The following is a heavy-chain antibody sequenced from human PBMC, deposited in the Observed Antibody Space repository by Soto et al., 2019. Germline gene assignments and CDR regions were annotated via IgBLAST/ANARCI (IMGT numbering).Heavy chain of an antibody. V-gene: IGHV3-15*01. Sequence: GGSLRLSCAASGFTFTNAWMTWFRQGPGKGLEWVGRIKSKSDGGTIDYAAPVKGRFTISRDDSKNTLYLQMNSLKTEDTAVYYCTTGPNLRPLAAFDIWGQGTVVTVSS. CDR1: GFTFTNAW. J-gene: IGHJ3*02. CDR2: IKSKSDGGTI. CDR3: TTGPNLRPLAAFDI.